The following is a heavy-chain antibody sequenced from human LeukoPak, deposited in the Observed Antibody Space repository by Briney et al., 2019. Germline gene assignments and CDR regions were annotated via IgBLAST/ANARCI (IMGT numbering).Heavy chain of an antibody. CDR1: GFTFSTYS. CDR3: ARDLYCSGGTCYTGTFDI. V-gene: IGHV3-48*04. CDR2: ISSSSSTM. Sequence: GGSLRLSCAASGFTFSTYSMNWVRQAPGKGLEWVSYISSSSSTMYYADSVKGRFTISRDNAKNSLYLQMNSLRAEDTAVYYCARDLYCSGGTCYTGTFDIWGQGTMVAVSS. J-gene: IGHJ3*02. D-gene: IGHD2-15*01.